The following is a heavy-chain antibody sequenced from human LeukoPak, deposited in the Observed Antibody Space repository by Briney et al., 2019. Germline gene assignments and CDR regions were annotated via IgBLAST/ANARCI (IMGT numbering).Heavy chain of an antibody. CDR1: GFTFDDYD. D-gene: IGHD2-15*01. J-gene: IGHJ4*02. Sequence: PGGSLRLSCAASGFTFDDYDMSWVRQAPGKGLEWVSGINWNGGSTGYADSVKGRFTIARDNAKNSLYLQMNSLRAEDTALYYCARGGYCSGGRCYGGDYWGQGTLVTVSS. V-gene: IGHV3-20*04. CDR2: INWNGGST. CDR3: ARGGYCSGGRCYGGDY.